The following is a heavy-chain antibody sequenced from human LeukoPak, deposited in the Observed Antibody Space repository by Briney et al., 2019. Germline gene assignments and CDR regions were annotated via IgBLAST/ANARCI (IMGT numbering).Heavy chain of an antibody. Sequence: SETLSLTCTVSGGSISSYYWSWIRQPPGKGLEWIGYIYYSGSTNYNPSLKSRVTISVDTSKNQFSLKLSSVTAADTAVYYCARHGGSSGYFNTFYYGMDIWGQGTTVTVSS. V-gene: IGHV4-59*08. CDR3: ARHGGSSGYFNTFYYGMDI. CDR2: IYYSGST. D-gene: IGHD3-22*01. J-gene: IGHJ6*02. CDR1: GGSISSYY.